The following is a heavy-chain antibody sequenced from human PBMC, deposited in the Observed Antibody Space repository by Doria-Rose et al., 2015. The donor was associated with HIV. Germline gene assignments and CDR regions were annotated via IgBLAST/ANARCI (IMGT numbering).Heavy chain of an antibody. CDR3: ARGPMGRREVVWGAMMDYYYGMDV. CDR1: GGSFSAYS. Sequence: QVQLPQWGAGLLKPSETLSLTCAVYGGSFSAYSWTWIRQPPGKGLEWIGEINHSGSTNYNPSLKSRVTISVDTSKNQFSLKLTSVTAADTAVYYCARGPMGRREVVWGAMMDYYYGMDVWGQGTTVTVSS. CDR2: INHSGST. D-gene: IGHD2-8*02. J-gene: IGHJ6*02. V-gene: IGHV4-34*01.